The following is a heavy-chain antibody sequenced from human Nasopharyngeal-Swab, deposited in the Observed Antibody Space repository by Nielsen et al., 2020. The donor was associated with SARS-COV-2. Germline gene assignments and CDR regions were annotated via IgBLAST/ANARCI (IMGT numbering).Heavy chain of an antibody. Sequence: SETLSLTCTVSGGSISSSSYYWVWIRQPPGKGLEWIGSIYYSGSTYYIPSLKGLVTVSVDTSKNQFSLKRSSVTAADTAVYYCARLGIAARWGYWGQGTRVTVSS. CDR1: GGSISSSSYY. J-gene: IGHJ4*02. D-gene: IGHD6-6*01. V-gene: IGHV4-39*01. CDR2: IYYSGST. CDR3: ARLGIAARWGY.